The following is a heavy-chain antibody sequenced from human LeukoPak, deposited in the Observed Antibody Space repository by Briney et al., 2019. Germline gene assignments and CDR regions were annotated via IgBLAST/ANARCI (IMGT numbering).Heavy chain of an antibody. V-gene: IGHV3-33*01. CDR3: ARDEPDIVATSRSVRYYGMDV. CDR1: GFTFSSYG. D-gene: IGHD5-12*01. J-gene: IGHJ6*02. CDR2: IWYDGSNK. Sequence: GRSLRLSCAASGFTFSSYGVHWVRQAPGKGLEWVAVIWYDGSNKYYADSVKGRFTISRDNSKNTLYLQMNSLRAEDTAVYYCARDEPDIVATSRSVRYYGMDVWGQGTTVTVSS.